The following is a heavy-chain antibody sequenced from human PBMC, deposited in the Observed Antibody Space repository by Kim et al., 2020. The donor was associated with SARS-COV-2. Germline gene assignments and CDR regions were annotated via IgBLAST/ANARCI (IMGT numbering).Heavy chain of an antibody. J-gene: IGHJ4*01. Sequence: SETLSLTCTVSGGSISSYYWSWIRQPPGKGLEWIGYIYYSGSTNYIPSLKSRVTISVDTSKNQFSLKLSSVTAADTAVYYCARQEVPSHFDYWGHGTLVTVSS. CDR2: IYYSGST. CDR3: ARQEVPSHFDY. V-gene: IGHV4-59*08. CDR1: GGSISSYY.